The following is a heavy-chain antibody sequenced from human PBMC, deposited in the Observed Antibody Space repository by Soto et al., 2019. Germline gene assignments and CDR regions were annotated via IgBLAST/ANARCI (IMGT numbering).Heavy chain of an antibody. V-gene: IGHV3-30-3*01. CDR1: GFTFSSYA. Sequence: SLRLSCAASGFTFSSYAMHWVRQAPGKGLEWVAVISYDGSNKYYADSVKGRFTISRDNSKNTLYLQMNSLRAEDTAVYYCARDLVRGYSYGPSFGYWGQGTLVTVSA. D-gene: IGHD5-18*01. J-gene: IGHJ4*02. CDR2: ISYDGSNK. CDR3: ARDLVRGYSYGPSFGY.